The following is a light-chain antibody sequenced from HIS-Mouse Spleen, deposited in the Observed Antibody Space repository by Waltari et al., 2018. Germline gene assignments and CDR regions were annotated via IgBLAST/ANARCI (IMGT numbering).Light chain of an antibody. V-gene: IGLV2-11*01. CDR3: CSYAGSYTGV. CDR1: SSDVGGYNY. Sequence: QSALTQPRSVSGSPGQSVTISCTGTSSDVGGYNYVSWYQQHPGKAPKLMIYDVSKRPSGGPDLFSGSKSGNAASLTISGLQAEDEADYYCCSYAGSYTGVFGTGTKVTVL. J-gene: IGLJ1*01. CDR2: DVS.